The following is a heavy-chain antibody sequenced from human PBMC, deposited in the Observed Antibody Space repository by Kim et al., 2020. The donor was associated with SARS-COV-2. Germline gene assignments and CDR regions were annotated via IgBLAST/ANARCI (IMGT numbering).Heavy chain of an antibody. Sequence: KYGDSAKGRFTIARENARNSLYLQMNSLTAEDTAVYYCVTDGDFGKFDYWGQGTLVTVSS. D-gene: IGHD2-21*02. V-gene: IGHV3-7*01. J-gene: IGHJ4*02. CDR3: VTDGDFGKFDY.